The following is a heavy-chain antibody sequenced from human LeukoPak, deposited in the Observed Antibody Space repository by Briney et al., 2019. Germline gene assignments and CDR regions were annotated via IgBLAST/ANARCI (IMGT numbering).Heavy chain of an antibody. V-gene: IGHV4-39*01. D-gene: IGHD6-19*01. CDR3: ARAKWAVAGTNWFDP. CDR2: IYYSGST. CDR1: GGSISSSSYY. J-gene: IGHJ5*02. Sequence: SETLSLTRTVSGGSISSSSYYWGWIRQPPGKGLEWIGSIYYSGSTYYNPSLKSRVTISVDTSKNQFSLKLSSVTAADTAVYYCARAKWAVAGTNWFDPWGRGTLVTVSS.